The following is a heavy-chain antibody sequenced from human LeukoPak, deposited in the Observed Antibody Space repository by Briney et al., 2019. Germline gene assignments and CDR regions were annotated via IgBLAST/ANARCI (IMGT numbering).Heavy chain of an antibody. CDR3: ARSHYYNSDYRSYYFDY. J-gene: IGHJ4*02. D-gene: IGHD3-22*01. CDR1: GFRFGNSA. Sequence: PGGSLRLSCAASGFRFGNSAMNWVRQAPGKGLEWVSGIRGSGGSTYYADSVKGRFTISRDNSKSTLYLQMNSLRAEDTAVYYCARSHYYNSDYRSYYFDYWGQGTLVTVSS. V-gene: IGHV3-23*01. CDR2: IRGSGGST.